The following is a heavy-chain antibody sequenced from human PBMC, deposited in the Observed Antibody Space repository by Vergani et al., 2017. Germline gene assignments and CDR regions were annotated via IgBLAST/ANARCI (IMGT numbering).Heavy chain of an antibody. J-gene: IGHJ4*02. CDR1: GGTFSSYA. V-gene: IGHV1-69*11. CDR3: ARGVPDIVVVPAAGGIDY. CDR2: IIPILGTA. D-gene: IGHD2-2*01. Sequence: QVQLVQSGAEVKKPGSSVKVSCKASGGTFSSYAISWVRQAPGQGLEWMGRIIPILGTANYAQKFQGRVTITADESTSTAYMELSSLRSEDTAVYYCARGVPDIVVVPAAGGIDYWGQGTLVTVSS.